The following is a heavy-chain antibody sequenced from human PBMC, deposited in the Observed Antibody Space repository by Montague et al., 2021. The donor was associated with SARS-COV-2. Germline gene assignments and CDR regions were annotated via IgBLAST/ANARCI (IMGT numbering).Heavy chain of an antibody. CDR3: ARFETSKFYSSGVDV. CDR2: ISSESAYI. CDR1: GFTFSSFS. V-gene: IGHV3-21*01. Sequence: YLRLSCAASGFTFSSFSTNWVRQAPGKRLEWVASISSESAYILYAESVRGRFTVSRDNAQNLLFLQMNSLRAEDTALYYCARFETSKFYSSGVDVWGQGTTVTVSS. D-gene: IGHD2-15*01. J-gene: IGHJ6*02.